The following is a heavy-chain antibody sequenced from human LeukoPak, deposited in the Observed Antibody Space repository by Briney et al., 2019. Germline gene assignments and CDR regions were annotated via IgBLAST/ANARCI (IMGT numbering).Heavy chain of an antibody. D-gene: IGHD6-13*01. Sequence: PGGSLRLSCAASGFTFSSYAMHWVRQAPGKGLEWVAFIRYDGSNKYYADSVKGRFTISRDNSKNTLYLQMNSLRAEDTAVYYCARDSSSWFNYYFDYWGQGTLVTVSS. J-gene: IGHJ4*02. CDR1: GFTFSSYA. CDR2: IRYDGSNK. V-gene: IGHV3-30*02. CDR3: ARDSSSWFNYYFDY.